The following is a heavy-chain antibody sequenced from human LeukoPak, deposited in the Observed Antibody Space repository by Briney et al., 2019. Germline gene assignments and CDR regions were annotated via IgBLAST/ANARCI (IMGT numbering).Heavy chain of an antibody. CDR3: ARVGVYCGGDCFAFDI. Sequence: ASAKVSCKASRYSFTSYGITWVRQAPGQGLEWMGWISAYDGNTNYAQKLQGRVTMTTDTSTSTAYMELRSLRSDDTAVYYCARVGVYCGGDCFAFDIWGQGTMVTVSS. D-gene: IGHD2-21*01. CDR1: RYSFTSYG. V-gene: IGHV1-18*01. CDR2: ISAYDGNT. J-gene: IGHJ3*02.